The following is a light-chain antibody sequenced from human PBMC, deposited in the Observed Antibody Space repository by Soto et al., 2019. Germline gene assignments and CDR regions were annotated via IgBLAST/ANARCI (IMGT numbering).Light chain of an antibody. CDR3: QQYNKWPLS. Sequence: EIVMTQSPATLSVSPGERATLSCRASQSVSSNLAWYQHKPGQAPRLLIYGASSRAAGIPARFSGSGSGTEFTLTISSLQSEDFAVYYCQQYNKWPLSFGQGTKVDIK. J-gene: IGKJ1*01. CDR1: QSVSSN. CDR2: GAS. V-gene: IGKV3-15*01.